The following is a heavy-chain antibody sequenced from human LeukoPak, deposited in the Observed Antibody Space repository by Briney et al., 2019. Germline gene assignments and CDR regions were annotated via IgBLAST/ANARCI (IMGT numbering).Heavy chain of an antibody. CDR1: GFTFSSYA. V-gene: IGHV3-23*01. CDR3: AKDFLPLTGGPYYFDY. Sequence: SGGSLRLSCAASGFTFSSYAMSWVRQAPGKGLEWVSAISGSGGSTYYADSVKGRFTISRDNSKNTLYLQMNSLRAEDTAVYYCAKDFLPLTGGPYYFDYWGQGTLVTVSS. D-gene: IGHD7-27*01. J-gene: IGHJ4*02. CDR2: ISGSGGST.